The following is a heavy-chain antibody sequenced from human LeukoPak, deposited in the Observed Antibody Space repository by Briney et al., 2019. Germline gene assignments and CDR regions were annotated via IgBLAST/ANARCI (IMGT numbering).Heavy chain of an antibody. CDR2: IRYDGSNK. V-gene: IGHV3-30*02. CDR1: GFTFSSYV. CDR3: AKGEKNYYYYMDV. Sequence: GRSLRLSCAASGFTFSSYVMHWVRQAPGKGLEWVAFIRYDGSNKYYADSVKGRFTISRDNSKNTLYLQMNSLRAEDTAVYYCAKGEKNYYYYMDVWGKGTTVTISS. J-gene: IGHJ6*03.